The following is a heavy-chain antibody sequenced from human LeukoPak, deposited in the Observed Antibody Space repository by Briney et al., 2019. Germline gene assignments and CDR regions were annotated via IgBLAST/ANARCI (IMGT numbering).Heavy chain of an antibody. D-gene: IGHD3-10*01. CDR1: GFTFSDYS. V-gene: IGHV3-21*01. Sequence: GGSLRLSCVASGFTFSDYSMNWIRQAPGKGLEWVSSISSSSSYIYYADSVKGRFTISRDNAKNSLYPQMSGLRVDDTAVYYCARGVHWGQGTLVTVSS. CDR3: ARGVH. J-gene: IGHJ4*02. CDR2: ISSSSSYI.